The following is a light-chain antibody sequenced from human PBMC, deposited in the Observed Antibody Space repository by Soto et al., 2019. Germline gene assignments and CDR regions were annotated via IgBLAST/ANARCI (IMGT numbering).Light chain of an antibody. V-gene: IGLV2-14*03. CDR1: SSDVGAYNF. CDR2: DVN. Sequence: QSVLTQPASVSGSPGQSITISCTGTSSDVGAYNFVSWYQHHPGKAPQLIIYDVNNRPSGVSDRFSGSKSGNTASLTISGLQAEDEADYYCSSYTTTAIRLFGGGTK. CDR3: SSYTTTAIRL. J-gene: IGLJ2*01.